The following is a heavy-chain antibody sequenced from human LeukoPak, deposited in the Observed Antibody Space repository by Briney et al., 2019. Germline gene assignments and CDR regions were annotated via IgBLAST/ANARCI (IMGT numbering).Heavy chain of an antibody. CDR3: ARGDIVVVPAAQYNWFDP. V-gene: IGHV3-33*01. D-gene: IGHD2-2*01. J-gene: IGHJ5*02. CDR2: IWYDGSNK. CDR1: GFTFSSYG. Sequence: PGGSLRLSCAASGFTFSSYGMHWVRQAPGEGLEWVAVIWYDGSNKYYADSVKGRFTISRDNSKNTLYLQMNSLRAEDTAVYYCARGDIVVVPAAQYNWFDPWGQGTLVTVSS.